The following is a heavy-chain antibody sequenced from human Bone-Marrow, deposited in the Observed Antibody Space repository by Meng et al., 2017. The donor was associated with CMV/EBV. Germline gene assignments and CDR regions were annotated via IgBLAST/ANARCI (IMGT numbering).Heavy chain of an antibody. CDR1: GYTFTGYY. V-gene: IGHV1-2*02. CDR3: ASFVSNPYNRFAY. Sequence: ASVKVSCKASGYTFTGYYMHWVRQAPGQGLEWMGWINPNSGGTNYAQKFQDRLTMTRDTSISTAYMELSRLRSDDTAVYYCASFVSNPYNRFAYWGQGTRVTCSS. D-gene: IGHD1-1*01. J-gene: IGHJ4*02. CDR2: INPNSGGT.